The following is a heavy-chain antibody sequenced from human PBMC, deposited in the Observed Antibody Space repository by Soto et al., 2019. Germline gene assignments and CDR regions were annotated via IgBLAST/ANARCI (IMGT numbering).Heavy chain of an antibody. CDR3: ARGWGYDSTDYYYAY. J-gene: IGHJ4*02. Sequence: QVQLVQSGAEVRKPGSSVRVSCKASGGSFNRHTISWVRQAPGQGIEWMGGIIPIFGTANHAQKVQGRVTIIADESTSTVYMELSSLRSDDTAIYYCARGWGYDSTDYYYAYCGQGTLVIVSS. V-gene: IGHV1-69*01. D-gene: IGHD3-22*01. CDR1: GGSFNRHT. CDR2: IIPIFGTA.